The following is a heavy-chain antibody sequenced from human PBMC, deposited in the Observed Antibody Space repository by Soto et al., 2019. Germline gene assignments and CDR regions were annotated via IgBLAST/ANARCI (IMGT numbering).Heavy chain of an antibody. CDR2: INSDGSRT. Sequence: PGGSLRLSCAASGFTFSSYWMHWVRQAPGKGLVWVSRINSDGSRTIYADSVKGRFSISRDNAENTLYLQMNSLRVEDTAMYYCARGGDYGSGRVDYWGQGALVTVSS. J-gene: IGHJ4*02. V-gene: IGHV3-74*01. D-gene: IGHD3-10*01. CDR3: ARGGDYGSGRVDY. CDR1: GFTFSSYW.